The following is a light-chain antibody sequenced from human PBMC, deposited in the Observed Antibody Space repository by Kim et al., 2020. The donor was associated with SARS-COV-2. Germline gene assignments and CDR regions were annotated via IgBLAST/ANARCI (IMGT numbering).Light chain of an antibody. CDR1: SSDVGGSKF. CDR2: VVD. J-gene: IGLJ1*01. V-gene: IGLV2-8*01. Sequence: GQSVTISGTGTSSDVGGSKFVSWYQQYPGKAPKVMIYVVDKRPSGVPDRFSGSKSGNTASLTVSGLQAEDEADYYCSSYTVSNIYVFGTGTKVTVL. CDR3: SSYTVSNIYV.